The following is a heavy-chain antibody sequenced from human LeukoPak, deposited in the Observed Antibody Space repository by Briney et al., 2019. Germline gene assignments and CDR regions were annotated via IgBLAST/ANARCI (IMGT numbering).Heavy chain of an antibody. CDR3: ARDSFETDIDY. V-gene: IGHV3-7*01. J-gene: IGHJ4*02. CDR2: IKEDGSET. Sequence: GGSLRLSCAVSGFTFSTYWMSWVRQAPGKGLERVANIKEDGSETYYVDSLKGRFTISRDNVKNSLYLQINSLRADDSAVHYCARDSFETDIDYWGQGTLVTVSS. CDR1: GFTFSTYW. D-gene: IGHD1-14*01.